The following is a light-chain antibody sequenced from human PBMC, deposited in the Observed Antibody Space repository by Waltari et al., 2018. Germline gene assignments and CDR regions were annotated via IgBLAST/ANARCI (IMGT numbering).Light chain of an antibody. J-gene: IGKJ4*01. CDR2: DAS. V-gene: IGKV3-11*01. CDR3: QQRSDWPT. CDR1: QSVDNY. Sequence: EIVLTQAQTTLSLSPGERATRSCRASQSVDNYLAWYQQKNGPAHRLLILDASNRPTGIPARFSCSVSGTDFTLTISSLEPEDFALYYCQQRSDWPTFGGGTKVEIK.